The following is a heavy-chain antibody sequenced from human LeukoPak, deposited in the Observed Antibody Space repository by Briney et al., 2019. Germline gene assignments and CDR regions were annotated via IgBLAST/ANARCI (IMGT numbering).Heavy chain of an antibody. CDR1: GGSFSGYY. CDR3: ARGNYLGY. CDR2: INHSGST. J-gene: IGHJ4*02. V-gene: IGHV4-34*01. Sequence: KPSETLSLTCAVSGGSFSGYYWSWIRQPPAKGLEWIGEINHSGSTNYNPFRKRRVTISVDTSKHQFCLKLSSVSAADTSVYYCARGNYLGYWGQGTLVTVSS.